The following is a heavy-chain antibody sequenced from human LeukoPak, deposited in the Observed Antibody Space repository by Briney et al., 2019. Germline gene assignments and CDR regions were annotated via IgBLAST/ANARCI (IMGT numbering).Heavy chain of an antibody. V-gene: IGHV1-2*02. D-gene: IGHD6-13*01. CDR2: ISPNSGGT. J-gene: IGHJ4*02. CDR3: ARRGAAAEFDY. Sequence: ASVKVSCKTSEYTFTGYYMHWVRQAPGQGLEWMGWISPNSGGTNYAQKFQGRVTMTRDTSISTAYMELSRLRSDDTAVYYCARRGAAAEFDYWGQGTLVTVSS. CDR1: EYTFTGYY.